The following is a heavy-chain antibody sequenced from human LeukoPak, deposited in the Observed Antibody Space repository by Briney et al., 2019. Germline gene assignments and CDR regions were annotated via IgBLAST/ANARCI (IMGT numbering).Heavy chain of an antibody. Sequence: GGSLRLSCAASGFTFSSYGMHWVRQAPGKGLEWVAFIRYDGSNKYYADSVKGRFTISRDNSKNTLYLQMNSLRAEDTAVYYCAKDRVRQQLVGDFDYWGQGTLVTVSS. CDR3: AKDRVRQQLVGDFDY. CDR1: GFTFSSYG. D-gene: IGHD6-13*01. V-gene: IGHV3-30*02. J-gene: IGHJ4*02. CDR2: IRYDGSNK.